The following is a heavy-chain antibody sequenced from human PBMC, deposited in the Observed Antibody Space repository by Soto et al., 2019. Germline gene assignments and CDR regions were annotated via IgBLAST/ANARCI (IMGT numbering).Heavy chain of an antibody. Sequence: SETLSLTCTVSGGSISSSSYYWGWIRQPPGKGLEWIGSIYYSGSTYYNPSLKSRVTISVDTSENQFSLKLSSVTAADTAVYYCARHDYYGSGSYNIYYGMDVWGQGTTVT. CDR2: IYYSGST. J-gene: IGHJ6*02. CDR1: GGSISSSSYY. V-gene: IGHV4-39*01. D-gene: IGHD3-10*01. CDR3: ARHDYYGSGSYNIYYGMDV.